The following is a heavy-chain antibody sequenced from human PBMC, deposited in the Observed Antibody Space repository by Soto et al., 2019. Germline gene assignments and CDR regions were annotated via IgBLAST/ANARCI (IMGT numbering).Heavy chain of an antibody. Sequence: PGGSLRLSCAASGFTFSSYAMHWVRQAPGKGLEWVAVISYDGSNKYYADSVKGRFTISRDNSKNTLYLQMNSLRAEDTAVYYCARDRGYCSSTSCYTVFDYWGQGTLVTVSS. CDR3: ARDRGYCSSTSCYTVFDY. D-gene: IGHD2-2*02. V-gene: IGHV3-30-3*01. CDR1: GFTFSSYA. CDR2: ISYDGSNK. J-gene: IGHJ4*02.